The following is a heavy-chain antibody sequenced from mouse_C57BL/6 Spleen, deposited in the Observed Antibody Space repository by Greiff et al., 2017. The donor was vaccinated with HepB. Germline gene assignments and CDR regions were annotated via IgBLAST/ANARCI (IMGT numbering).Heavy chain of an antibody. D-gene: IGHD2-4*01. V-gene: IGHV14-4*01. J-gene: IGHJ3*01. CDR2: IDPENGDT. CDR1: GFNIKDDY. CDR3: TLYDYDGWFAY. Sequence: EVQLQQSGAELVRPGASVKLSCTASGFNIKDDYMHWVKQRPEQGLEWIGWIDPENGDTEYASKFQGKATITADTSSNTAYLQLSSLTSEDTAVYDCTLYDYDGWFAYWGQGTLVTVSA.